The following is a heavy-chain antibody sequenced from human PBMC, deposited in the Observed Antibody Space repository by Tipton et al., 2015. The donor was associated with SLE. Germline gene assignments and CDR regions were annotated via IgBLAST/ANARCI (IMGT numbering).Heavy chain of an antibody. V-gene: IGHV4-34*01. J-gene: IGHJ5*02. Sequence: TLSLTCAVYGGSFSGYYWTWIRQPPGKGLEWIGEINHGGSTNYNPSLKSRVTISEDTSKNQSSLKLTSVTAADTAIYYCVRGHPHIVVLIGGGWFDPWGQGTLVTVSS. CDR2: INHGGST. CDR1: GGSFSGYY. CDR3: VRGHPHIVVLIGGGWFDP. D-gene: IGHD2-21*01.